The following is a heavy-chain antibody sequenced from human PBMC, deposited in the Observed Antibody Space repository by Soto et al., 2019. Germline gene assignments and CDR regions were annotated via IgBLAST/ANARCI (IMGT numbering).Heavy chain of an antibody. V-gene: IGHV3-74*01. D-gene: IGHD4-17*01. CDR3: AREAVDDYGAYVDAFDI. CDR1: GFTFSSYW. CDR2: INSDGSST. J-gene: IGHJ3*02. Sequence: GGSLRLSCAASGFTFSSYWMHWVRQAPGKGLVWVSRINSDGSSTSYADSVKGRFTISRDNAKNTLYLQMNSLRAEDTAVYYCAREAVDDYGAYVDAFDIWGQGTMDIVSS.